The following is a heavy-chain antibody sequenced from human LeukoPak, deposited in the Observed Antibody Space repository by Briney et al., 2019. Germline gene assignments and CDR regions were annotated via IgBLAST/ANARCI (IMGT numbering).Heavy chain of an antibody. CDR3: AKDWSYYDILTAPDYYGMDV. J-gene: IGHJ6*02. CDR2: ISYDGSNK. D-gene: IGHD3-9*01. CDR1: GFTFSSYG. V-gene: IGHV3-30*18. Sequence: GSLRLSCAASGFTFSSYGMHWVRQAPGKGLEWVAVISYDGSNKYYADSVKGRFTISRDNSKNTLYLQMNSLRAEDTAVYYCAKDWSYYDILTAPDYYGMDVWGQGTTVTVSS.